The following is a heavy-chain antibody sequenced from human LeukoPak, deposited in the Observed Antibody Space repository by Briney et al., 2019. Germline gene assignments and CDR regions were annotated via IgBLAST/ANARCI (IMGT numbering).Heavy chain of an antibody. V-gene: IGHV1-18*01. CDR2: ISAYNGNT. J-gene: IGHJ6*02. CDR3: ARDGYYYGSGSYPYGMDV. CDR1: GYTFTSYG. D-gene: IGHD3-10*01. Sequence: ASVKVSCTASGYTFTSYGISWVRQAPGQGLEWMGWISAYNGNTNYAQKLQGRVTMTTDTSTSTAYMELRSLRSDDTAVYYCARDGYYYGSGSYPYGMDVWGQGTTVTVSS.